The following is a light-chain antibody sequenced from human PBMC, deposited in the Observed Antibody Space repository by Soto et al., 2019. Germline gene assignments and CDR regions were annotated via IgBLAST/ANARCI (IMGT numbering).Light chain of an antibody. V-gene: IGLV2-14*01. CDR3: GSSTDTDTLVI. J-gene: IGLJ2*01. CDR2: EVT. CDR1: TSDVGRYKF. Sequence: QSVLTQPASVSGSPGQSITISCTGTTSDVGRYKFVSWYQHHPGKAPKLLIFEVTNRPSGVSSRFSGSKSGNTASLTISGLQTEDEATYYCGSSTDTDTLVIFGGGTKSPS.